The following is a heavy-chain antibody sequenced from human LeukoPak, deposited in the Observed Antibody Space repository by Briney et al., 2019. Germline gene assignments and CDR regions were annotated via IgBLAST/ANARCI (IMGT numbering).Heavy chain of an antibody. CDR3: ARPARYCSSTSCYTFDY. Sequence: SETLSLTCAVYGGSFSGYYWSWIRQPPGKGLEWIGSIYYSGSTYYNPSLKSRVTISVDTSKNQFSLKLSSVTAADTAVYYCARPARYCSSTSCYTFDYWGQGTLVTVSS. CDR2: IYYSGST. CDR1: GGSFSGYY. J-gene: IGHJ4*02. V-gene: IGHV4-34*01. D-gene: IGHD2-2*02.